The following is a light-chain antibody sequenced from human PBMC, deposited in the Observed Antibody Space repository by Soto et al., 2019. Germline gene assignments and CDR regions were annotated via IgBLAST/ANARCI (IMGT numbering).Light chain of an antibody. CDR1: SGHVSYI. J-gene: IGLJ3*02. CDR2: LEGTGKY. V-gene: IGLV4-60*02. CDR3: ENWANNTWV. Sequence: QLVLTQSSSASASLGSSVKLTCTRSSGHVSYIVAWHQQQPGKAPRYLMKLEGTGKYNKGSGVPDRFSGSSSGADRYLTIYILQFEDEAHYYCENWANNTWVFGGGTKLTVL.